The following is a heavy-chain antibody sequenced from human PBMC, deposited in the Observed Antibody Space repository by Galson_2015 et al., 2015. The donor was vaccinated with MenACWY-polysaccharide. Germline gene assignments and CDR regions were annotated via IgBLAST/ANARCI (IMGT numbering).Heavy chain of an antibody. V-gene: IGHV4-39*01. J-gene: IGHJ4*02. CDR1: CGSLSNRRYY. CDR2: IYYGGST. D-gene: IGHD5-12*01. Sequence: SGTPFLPCTVSCGSLSNRRYYWGWVRQPPGKGLEGIWAIYYGGSTYYNPSLKSRVPISVDTSKNQFSLKLASVAAADTAVYYCARQGGSGRSHDYWGQGTLVTVSS. CDR3: ARQGGSGRSHDY.